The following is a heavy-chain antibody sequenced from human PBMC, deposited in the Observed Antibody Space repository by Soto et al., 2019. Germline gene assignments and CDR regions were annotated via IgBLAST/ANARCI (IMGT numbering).Heavy chain of an antibody. CDR2: ISSSSSTI. CDR3: ARDGPPIGYRNLYYFDY. Sequence: GGSLRLSCAASGFTFSSYSMNWVRQAPGEGLEWVSYISSSSSTIYYADSVKGRFTISRDNAKNSLYLQMNSLRDEDTAVYYCARDGPPIGYRNLYYFDYWGQGTLVTVSS. V-gene: IGHV3-48*02. CDR1: GFTFSSYS. D-gene: IGHD5-18*01. J-gene: IGHJ4*02.